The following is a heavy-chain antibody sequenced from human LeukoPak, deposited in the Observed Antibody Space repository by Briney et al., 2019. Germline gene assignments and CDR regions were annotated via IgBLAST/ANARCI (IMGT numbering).Heavy chain of an antibody. CDR3: AKQSGITMVRGADY. Sequence: PGGSLRLSCAAPGFTFSSYAMSWVRQAPGKGLEWVSAISTSGGSTYYADSVKGRFTISRDNSKNTLYLQMNSLRAVDTAVYYCAKQSGITMVRGADYWGQGTLVTVSS. CDR2: ISTSGGST. D-gene: IGHD3-10*01. V-gene: IGHV3-23*01. J-gene: IGHJ4*02. CDR1: GFTFSSYA.